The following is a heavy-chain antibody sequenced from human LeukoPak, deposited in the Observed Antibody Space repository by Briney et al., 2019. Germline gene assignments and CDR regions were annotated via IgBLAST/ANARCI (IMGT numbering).Heavy chain of an antibody. D-gene: IGHD6-13*01. Sequence: ESGPALVKPTQTLTLTCTFSGFSLSTSGMCVSWIRQPPGKALEWLARIDWDDDKYYSTSLKTRLTISKDTSKNQVVLTMTNMDPVDTATYYCARMGSSSWCAPFDYWGQGTLVIVSS. CDR1: GFSLSTSGMC. V-gene: IGHV2-70*11. J-gene: IGHJ4*02. CDR2: IDWDDDK. CDR3: ARMGSSSWCAPFDY.